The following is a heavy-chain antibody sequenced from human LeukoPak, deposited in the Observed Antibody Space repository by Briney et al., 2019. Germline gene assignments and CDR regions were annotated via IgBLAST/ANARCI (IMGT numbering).Heavy chain of an antibody. Sequence: GGSLRLSCAASGFTFSSYGMHWVRQAPGKGLEWVAVISYDGSNKYYADSVKGRFTISRDNSKNTLYLQMNSLRAEDTAVYYCAKGGWELEGYFDYWGQGTLVTVSS. CDR1: GFTFSSYG. J-gene: IGHJ4*02. D-gene: IGHD4-23*01. V-gene: IGHV3-30*18. CDR2: ISYDGSNK. CDR3: AKGGWELEGYFDY.